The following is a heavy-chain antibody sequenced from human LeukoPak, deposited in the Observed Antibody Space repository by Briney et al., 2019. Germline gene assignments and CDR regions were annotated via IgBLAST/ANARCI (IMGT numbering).Heavy chain of an antibody. D-gene: IGHD3-9*01. V-gene: IGHV1-18*01. CDR3: ATQGDILTGYPVGDWFDP. CDR1: GYTFTTYS. J-gene: IGHJ5*02. Sequence: ASVKVSCKASGYTFTTYSISWLRQAPGEGLEWMGWISAYNANTNYAQKFHGRVTMTTDTSTTTAYMELRSLRSEDTAVYYCATQGDILTGYPVGDWFDPWGQGTLVTVSS. CDR2: ISAYNANT.